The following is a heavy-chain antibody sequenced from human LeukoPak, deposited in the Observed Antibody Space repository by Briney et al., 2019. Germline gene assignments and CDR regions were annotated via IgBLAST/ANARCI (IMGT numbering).Heavy chain of an antibody. CDR3: ATQSSGYYGFDY. CDR2: ISSSSSYI. D-gene: IGHD3-22*01. Sequence: PGRSLRLSCAASGFTFSSYSMNWVRQAPGKGLEWVSSISSSSSYIYYADSVKGRFTISRDNAKNSLYLQMNSLRAEDTAVYYCATQSSGYYGFDYWGQGTLVTVSS. CDR1: GFTFSSYS. J-gene: IGHJ4*02. V-gene: IGHV3-21*01.